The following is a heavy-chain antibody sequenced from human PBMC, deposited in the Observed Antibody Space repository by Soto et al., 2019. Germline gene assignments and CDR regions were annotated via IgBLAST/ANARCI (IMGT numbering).Heavy chain of an antibody. CDR1: GFTFSSND. D-gene: IGHD3-22*01. CDR3: ATRPLLPGAP. J-gene: IGHJ3*01. Sequence: EVQLVESGGGLIQPGGSLRLSCAASGFTFSSNDMNWVRQAPGKGLEWVSLIYSGGSTYYADSVKGRFTNSRDNSKKTLYLQMSSLRAEDTAVYYCATRPLLPGAPWGQGTMVTVSS. V-gene: IGHV3-53*01. CDR2: IYSGGST.